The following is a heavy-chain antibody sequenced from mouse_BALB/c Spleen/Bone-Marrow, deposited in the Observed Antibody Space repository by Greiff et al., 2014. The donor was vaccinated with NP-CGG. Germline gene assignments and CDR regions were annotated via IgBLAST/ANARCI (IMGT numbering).Heavy chain of an antibody. Sequence: EVMLVESGGGLVKPGGSLKLSCAASGFTFSSYAMSWVRQTPEKRLEWVATISSGGSYTYYADSVKGRFTISRDTAKSTLYLQMSSLRSEDTAIYYCARQDYYGSSPHWYFDVWGAGTTVTVSS. V-gene: IGHV5-9-1*01. CDR2: ISSGGSYT. J-gene: IGHJ1*01. CDR3: ARQDYYGSSPHWYFDV. D-gene: IGHD1-1*01. CDR1: GFTFSSYA.